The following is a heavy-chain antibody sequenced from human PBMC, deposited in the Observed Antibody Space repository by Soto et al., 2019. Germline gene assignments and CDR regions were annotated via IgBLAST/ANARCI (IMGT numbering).Heavy chain of an antibody. D-gene: IGHD3-9*01. CDR3: AHNNGILTGYLSRAFDY. V-gene: IGHV2-5*02. CDR2: IYWDDDK. Sequence: QITLKESGPTLVKPTQTLTLTCTFSGFSLSTSGVGVGWIRQPPGKALEWLALIYWDDDKRYSPSLKSRLTITKDTSKNQVVLTMTNMDPVDTATYYCAHNNGILTGYLSRAFDYWGQGTLVTVSS. J-gene: IGHJ4*02. CDR1: GFSLSTSGVG.